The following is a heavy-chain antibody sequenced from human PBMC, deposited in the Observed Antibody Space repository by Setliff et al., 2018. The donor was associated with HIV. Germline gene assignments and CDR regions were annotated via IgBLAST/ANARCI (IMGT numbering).Heavy chain of an antibody. CDR3: ASSPIITNGYYFDY. J-gene: IGHJ4*02. Sequence: SETLSLTCTVSRGSIRSGTYYWGWIRQPPGKGLEWMGNMYYTGNTYHNPSLKSRVTISVDTSKNQFSLKLSSVTAADTAVYYCASSPIITNGYYFDYWGPGTLVTVSS. V-gene: IGHV4-39*01. CDR2: MYYTGNT. CDR1: RGSIRSGTYY. D-gene: IGHD2-8*01.